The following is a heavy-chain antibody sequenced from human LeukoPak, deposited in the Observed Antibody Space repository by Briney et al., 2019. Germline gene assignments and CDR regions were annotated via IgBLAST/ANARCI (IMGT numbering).Heavy chain of an antibody. CDR3: ARSSSGYSFDY. J-gene: IGHJ4*02. D-gene: IGHD5-12*01. CDR2: IYTSGSP. Sequence: LGTLSLTCTVSGGSISRYYWSWIRQPAGKGLEWIGRIYTSGSPNYNPPPKSRFTMSVDTSKNQCSLKLTSVTPANTAVYYWARSSSGYSFDYWGQGTLVSVSS. V-gene: IGHV4-4*07. CDR1: GGSISRYY.